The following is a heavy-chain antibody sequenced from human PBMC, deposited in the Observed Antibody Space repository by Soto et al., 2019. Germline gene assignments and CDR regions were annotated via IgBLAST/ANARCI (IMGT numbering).Heavy chain of an antibody. Sequence: EVQLVESGGGLVKPGGSLRLSCAASGFTFSNAWMNWVRQAPGKGLEWVGRIESKTDGGTTDYAAPVKGRFTISRDDSKNTLYLQMNSLKTEDTAVYYCTARAQNLPPPSNYDYWGQGTLVTVSS. CDR3: TARAQNLPPPSNYDY. D-gene: IGHD4-4*01. CDR1: GFTFSNAW. V-gene: IGHV3-15*07. J-gene: IGHJ4*02. CDR2: IESKTDGGTT.